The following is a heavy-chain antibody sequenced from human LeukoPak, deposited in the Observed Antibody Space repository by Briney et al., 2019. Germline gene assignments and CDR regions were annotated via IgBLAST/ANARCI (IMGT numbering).Heavy chain of an antibody. CDR1: GFTFSSYA. CDR3: AKGLGQQPLLDPFDY. V-gene: IGHV3-23*01. CDR2: ISGSGGST. D-gene: IGHD6-13*01. J-gene: IGHJ4*02. Sequence: GGSLRLSCAASGFTFSSYAMSWVRQAPGKGLEWVSAISGSGGSTYYADSVKGRFTISRDNSKNTLYLQMNSLRAEDTAVYYCAKGLGQQPLLDPFDYWGQGTLVTVSS.